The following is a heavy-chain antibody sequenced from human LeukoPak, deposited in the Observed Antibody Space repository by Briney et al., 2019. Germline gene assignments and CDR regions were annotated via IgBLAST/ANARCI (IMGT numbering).Heavy chain of an antibody. V-gene: IGHV4-59*01. D-gene: IGHD3-9*01. CDR1: GGSISSYY. CDR3: ARGGRYFDWSYFDY. J-gene: IGHJ4*02. CDR2: IYYSGST. Sequence: SETVSLTCTVSGGSISSYYWSWIRQPPGKGLEWIGYIYYSGSTNYNPSLKSRVTISVDTSKNQFSLELSSVTAADTAVYYCARGGRYFDWSYFDYWGQGTLVTVSS.